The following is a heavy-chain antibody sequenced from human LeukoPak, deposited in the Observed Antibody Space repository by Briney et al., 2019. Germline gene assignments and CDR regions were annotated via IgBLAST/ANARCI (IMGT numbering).Heavy chain of an antibody. CDR3: ARVPSIMGATNRAYLDY. V-gene: IGHV4-59*01. J-gene: IGHJ4*02. CDR1: GGSISSYY. Sequence: PSETLSLTCTVSGGSISSYYWSWIRQPPGKGLEWIGYIYYSGSTNYNPSLKSRVTISVDTSKNQFSLKLSSVTAADTAVYYCARVPSIMGATNRAYLDYWGQGTLVTVSS. CDR2: IYYSGST. D-gene: IGHD1-26*01.